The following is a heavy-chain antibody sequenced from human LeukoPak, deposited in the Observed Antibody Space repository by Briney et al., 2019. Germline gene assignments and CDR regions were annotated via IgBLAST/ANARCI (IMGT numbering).Heavy chain of an antibody. V-gene: IGHV5-51*01. CDR1: GYTFTTYW. Sequence: GESLKISGKGSGYTFTTYWIAWVRQMPGKGLDWMGIIYPDDSDTRYSPSFQGQVTFSADKSISTAYLQWSSLKASDTAMYYCARLVVSGGYYVDYWGQGTLVAVSS. D-gene: IGHD3-22*01. CDR3: ARLVVSGGYYVDY. J-gene: IGHJ4*02. CDR2: IYPDDSDT.